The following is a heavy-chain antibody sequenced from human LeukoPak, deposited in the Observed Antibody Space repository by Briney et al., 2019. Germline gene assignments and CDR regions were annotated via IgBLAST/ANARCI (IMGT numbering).Heavy chain of an antibody. J-gene: IGHJ5*02. D-gene: IGHD5-18*01. CDR1: GGTFSSYA. Sequence: GASVKVSCKASGGTFSSYAISWVRQAPGQGLEWMGGIIPIFGTANYAQKFQGRVTITKDESTSAAYMELSSLRSEDTAVYYFARGPPYSYRYGARTWGQGTLVTVSS. CDR3: ARGPPYSYRYGART. CDR2: IIPIFGTA. V-gene: IGHV1-69*05.